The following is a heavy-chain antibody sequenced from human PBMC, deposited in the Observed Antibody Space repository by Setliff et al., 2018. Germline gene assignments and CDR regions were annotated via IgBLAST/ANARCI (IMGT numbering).Heavy chain of an antibody. V-gene: IGHV4-4*08. CDR3: ARSLGSGSYYGSRPFHSDY. CDR1: GDSINENH. J-gene: IGHJ4*02. Sequence: SETLSLTCNVSGDSINENHWTWIRQPPGKGLEWIGYIYTSGSTNYNPSLKSRVTISVDMSKNKFSLELSSVTAADTAVYYCARSLGSGSYYGSRPFHSDYWGQGILVTSPQ. D-gene: IGHD3-10*01. CDR2: IYTSGST.